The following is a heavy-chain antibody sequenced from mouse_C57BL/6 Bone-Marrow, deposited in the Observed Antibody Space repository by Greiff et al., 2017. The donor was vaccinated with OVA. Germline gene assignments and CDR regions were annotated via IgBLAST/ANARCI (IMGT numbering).Heavy chain of an antibody. Sequence: QVQLQQPGAELVMPGASVKLSCQASGYTFTSYWMHWVKQRPGQGLEWIGEIDPSDSYTNYNQKFKGKSTLTVDKSSSTAYMQLSSLTSEDSAVYYCARENYSNLFAYWGQGTLVTVSA. J-gene: IGHJ3*01. CDR2: IDPSDSYT. D-gene: IGHD2-5*01. V-gene: IGHV1-69*01. CDR3: ARENYSNLFAY. CDR1: GYTFTSYW.